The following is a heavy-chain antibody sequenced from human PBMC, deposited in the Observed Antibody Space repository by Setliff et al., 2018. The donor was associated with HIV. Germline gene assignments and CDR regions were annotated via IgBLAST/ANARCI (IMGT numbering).Heavy chain of an antibody. V-gene: IGHV5-51*01. CDR1: GYSFVDFW. Sequence: PGESLKISCHLSGYSFVDFWIGWVRQMPGKGLEWVGFIYPGDSDSRYSASFRGQVTISADKSTTTAYLDWASLKASDTAMYYCVRYIGAAAGYIDHWGQGTLVTVSS. CDR3: VRYIGAAAGYIDH. CDR2: IYPGDSDS. J-gene: IGHJ4*02. D-gene: IGHD6-25*01.